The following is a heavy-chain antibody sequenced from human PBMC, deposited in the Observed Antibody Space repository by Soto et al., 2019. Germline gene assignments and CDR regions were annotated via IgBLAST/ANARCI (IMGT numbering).Heavy chain of an antibody. Sequence: QLQLQESGSGLVKPSQTLSLTCAVSGGSISSGGYSWSWIRQPPGKGLEWIGYIYHSGSTYYNPSLKSRVTISVDRSKIHFSLKLSSVTAADTAVYYCASNYDFWSGYYALDIWGQGTMVTVSS. CDR1: GGSISSGGYS. V-gene: IGHV4-30-2*01. D-gene: IGHD3-3*01. CDR3: ASNYDFWSGYYALDI. CDR2: IYHSGST. J-gene: IGHJ3*02.